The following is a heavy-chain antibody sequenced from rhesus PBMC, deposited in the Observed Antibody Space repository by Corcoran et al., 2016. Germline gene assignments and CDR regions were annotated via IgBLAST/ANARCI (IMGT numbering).Heavy chain of an antibody. CDR1: GGSLSRTW. CDR3: ARHTGYSHAS. D-gene: IGHD5-12*01. V-gene: IGHV4-80*01. CDR2: ISGDSGST. J-gene: IGHJ4*01. Sequence: QVQLQESGPGLVKPSGTLSLTCAVSGGSLSRTWWSWIRQAPGKGLEWIGQISGDSGSTSYNPSLRSRVTVSNDASKHQFSLKLSSVTAADTAVYYCARHTGYSHASWGQGVLVTVSP.